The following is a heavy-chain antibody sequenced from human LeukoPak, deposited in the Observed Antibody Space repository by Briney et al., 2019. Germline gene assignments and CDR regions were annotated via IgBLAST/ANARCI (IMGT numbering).Heavy chain of an antibody. Sequence: ASVKVSCKASGYTFTSYDINWVRQATGQGLEWMGWMNPNSGNTGYAQKFQGGVTMTRNTSISTAYMELSSLRSEDTAVYYCARALVATILNWFDPWGQGTLVTVSS. D-gene: IGHD5-12*01. J-gene: IGHJ5*02. CDR3: ARALVATILNWFDP. CDR1: GYTFTSYD. V-gene: IGHV1-8*01. CDR2: MNPNSGNT.